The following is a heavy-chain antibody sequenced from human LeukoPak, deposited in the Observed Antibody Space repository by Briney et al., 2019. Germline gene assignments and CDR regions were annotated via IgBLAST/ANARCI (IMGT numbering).Heavy chain of an antibody. Sequence: GGSLRLSCAASGFSFSSYWMSWVRQAPGKGLEWVANIKQDGSEKYYVDSAKGRFTISRDNAKNSPYLQMNSLRAEDTAVYYCATDLGSSRPNFWGQGTLVTVSS. CDR2: IKQDGSEK. D-gene: IGHD6-13*01. CDR3: ATDLGSSRPNF. CDR1: GFSFSSYW. J-gene: IGHJ4*02. V-gene: IGHV3-7*01.